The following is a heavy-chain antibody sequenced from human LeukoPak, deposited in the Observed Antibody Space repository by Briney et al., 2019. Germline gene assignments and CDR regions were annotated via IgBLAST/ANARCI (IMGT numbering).Heavy chain of an antibody. V-gene: IGHV3-21*01. J-gene: IGHJ4*02. CDR3: ARQYYDIWSGFYTADYYFDY. Sequence: GSLRLSCAASGFTFSSYGMNWVRQAPGKGLEWVSSISSRSSYIYYADSVKGRFTISRDNAKNSLYLQVNSLRAEDTAVYYCARQYYDIWSGFYTADYYFDYWGQGTLVTVSS. CDR2: ISSRSSYI. CDR1: GFTFSSYG. D-gene: IGHD3-3*01.